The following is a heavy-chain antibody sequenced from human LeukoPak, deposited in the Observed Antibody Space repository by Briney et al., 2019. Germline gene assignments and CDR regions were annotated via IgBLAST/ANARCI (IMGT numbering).Heavy chain of an antibody. CDR1: GNYG. Sequence: GGSLRLSCAASGNYGMHWVRQVPGKGLVWVSHINSDGSWTSYADSVKGRFTISKDNAKNTVYLQMNSLRAEDTAVYYCVSFYETYWGRGTLVTVSS. V-gene: IGHV3-74*01. CDR2: INSDGSWT. J-gene: IGHJ4*02. D-gene: IGHD2/OR15-2a*01. CDR3: VSFYETY.